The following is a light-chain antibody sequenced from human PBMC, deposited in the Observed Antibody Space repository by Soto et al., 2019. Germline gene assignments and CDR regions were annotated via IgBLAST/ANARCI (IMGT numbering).Light chain of an antibody. CDR3: QQRSDWPSLT. Sequence: IVLTQSPATLSLSPGERATLSCRASQSMSTYLAWYQHKPGQAPRLLIYDASNRATGIPTRFSGSGSGTDFTLTISSLEPEDFAVYYWQQRSDWPSLTFGGGTKVEIK. V-gene: IGKV3-11*01. CDR1: QSMSTY. CDR2: DAS. J-gene: IGKJ4*01.